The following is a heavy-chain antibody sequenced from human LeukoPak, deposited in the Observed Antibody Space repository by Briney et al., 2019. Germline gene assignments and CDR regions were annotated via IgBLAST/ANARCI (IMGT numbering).Heavy chain of an antibody. Sequence: SETLSLTCNVSGDSISSYYWGWIRQPPGKGLEWIGSIYYSGSTYYNPSLKSRVTISVDTSKNQFSLKLSSVTAADTAVYYCARRHNYYYYMDVWGKGTTVTVSS. V-gene: IGHV4-39*01. CDR1: GDSISSYY. CDR2: IYYSGST. CDR3: ARRHNYYYYMDV. J-gene: IGHJ6*03.